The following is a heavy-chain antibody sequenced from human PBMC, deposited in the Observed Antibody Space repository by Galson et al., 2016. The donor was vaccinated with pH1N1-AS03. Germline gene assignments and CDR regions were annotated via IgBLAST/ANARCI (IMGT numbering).Heavy chain of an antibody. V-gene: IGHV1-8*01. CDR2: MNADTGNS. J-gene: IGHJ4*02. CDR3: ARGPRGATYVDY. D-gene: IGHD1-26*01. Sequence: SVKVSCKASGYPFTTYDITWARQANGQGLEWMGFMNADTGNSGHSQMFQGRVTMTRDTSINTAYMELRSLGSEDTAVYYCARGPRGATYVDYWGQGTLVTVSS. CDR1: GYPFTTYD.